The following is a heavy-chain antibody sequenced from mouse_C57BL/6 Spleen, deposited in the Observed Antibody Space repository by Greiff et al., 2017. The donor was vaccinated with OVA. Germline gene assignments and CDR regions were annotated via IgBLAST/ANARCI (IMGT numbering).Heavy chain of an antibody. Sequence: QVQLQQSGPELVKPGASVKISCKASGYAFSSSWMNWVKQRPGKGLEWIGRIYPGDGDTNYNGKFKGKATLTADKSSSTAYMQLSSLTSEDSAVYFCARDYGSSCGGYYAMDYWGQGTSVTVSS. CDR2: IYPGDGDT. CDR1: GYAFSSSW. CDR3: ARDYGSSCGGYYAMDY. J-gene: IGHJ4*01. V-gene: IGHV1-82*01. D-gene: IGHD1-1*01.